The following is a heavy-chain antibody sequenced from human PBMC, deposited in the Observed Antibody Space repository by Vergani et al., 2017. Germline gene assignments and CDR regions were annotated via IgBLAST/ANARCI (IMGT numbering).Heavy chain of an antibody. CDR2: IYSGGST. Sequence: EVQLVESGGGLIQPGGSLRLSCAASGFTVSSNYMSWVRQAPGKGLEWVSVIYSGGSTYYADSVKGRFTISRDNSKNTLYLQMNSLRAEDTAVYYCARSYCSGGSGYFSYWGQGTLVTVSS. D-gene: IGHD2-15*01. CDR1: GFTVSSNY. V-gene: IGHV3-53*01. J-gene: IGHJ4*02. CDR3: ARSYCSGGSGYFSY.